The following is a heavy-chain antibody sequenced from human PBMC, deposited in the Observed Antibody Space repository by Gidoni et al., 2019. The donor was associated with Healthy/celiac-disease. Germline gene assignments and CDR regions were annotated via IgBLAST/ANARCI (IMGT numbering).Heavy chain of an antibody. D-gene: IGHD6-13*01. J-gene: IGHJ4*02. Sequence: EVQLVESGGGLVKPGGSLRLSCAASGFTFSSYSMTWVRQAPGKGLEWVSSIISSSSYIYYADSVKGRFTSSRDNAKNSLYLQMNSLRAEDTAVDYCARGGGSSWYRYYFDYWGQGTLVTVSS. CDR2: IISSSSYI. V-gene: IGHV3-21*01. CDR3: ARGGGSSWYRYYFDY. CDR1: GFTFSSYS.